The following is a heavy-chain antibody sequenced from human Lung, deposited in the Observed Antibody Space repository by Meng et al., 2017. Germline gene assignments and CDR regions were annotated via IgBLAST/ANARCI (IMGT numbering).Heavy chain of an antibody. CDR2: ISSSST. Sequence: EVQLVESGGGLVKPGGSLRLSCAASGFTFSSYSMNWVRQAPGKGLEWVSSISSSSTYADSVKGRFTISRDNAKNSLYLQMNSLRAEDTAVYHCARGRVVVAATPSDYWGQGTLVTVSS. J-gene: IGHJ4*02. CDR3: ARGRVVVAATPSDY. D-gene: IGHD2-15*01. V-gene: IGHV3-21*01. CDR1: GFTFSSYS.